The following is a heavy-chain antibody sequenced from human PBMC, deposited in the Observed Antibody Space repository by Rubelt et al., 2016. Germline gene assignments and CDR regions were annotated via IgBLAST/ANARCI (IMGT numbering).Heavy chain of an antibody. D-gene: IGHD3-16*01. V-gene: IGHV4-39*01. Sequence: QLQLQESGPGLIKPSETLSLTCTVSGGSISSSGYYWGWIRQPPGKGPEWIGSIYHSGNTYYNPSLKSGVTISVDTTKNQFSLKLSSVTAAETAVYYCARHSTLYGHVDYWGQGTLVTVSS. J-gene: IGHJ4*02. CDR3: ARHSTLYGHVDY. CDR1: GGSISSSGYY. CDR2: IYHSGNT.